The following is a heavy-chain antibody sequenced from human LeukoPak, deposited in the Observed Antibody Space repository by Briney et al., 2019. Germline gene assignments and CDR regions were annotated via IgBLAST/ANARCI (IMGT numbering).Heavy chain of an antibody. Sequence: PGGSLRLSCVASGFTFSSHAMAWVRQAPGKGLEWVSAIGGRGGSTYYADSVKGRFTISRDNSKNTLYLQMNSLRAEDTALYYCARDPGVVAFHYFDFWGQGTPVTVSS. J-gene: IGHJ4*02. V-gene: IGHV3-23*01. CDR3: ARDPGVVAFHYFDF. D-gene: IGHD3-3*01. CDR2: IGGRGGST. CDR1: GFTFSSHA.